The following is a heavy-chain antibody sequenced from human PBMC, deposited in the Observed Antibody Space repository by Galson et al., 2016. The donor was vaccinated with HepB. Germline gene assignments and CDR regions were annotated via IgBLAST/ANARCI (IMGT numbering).Heavy chain of an antibody. D-gene: IGHD1-26*01. CDR1: DGSITGDY. J-gene: IGHJ4*02. V-gene: IGHV4-34*01. CDR3: ARISLRVGQDY. Sequence: SETLSLTCAVSDGSITGDYWHWVRQTPGKGLEWIGEINHSGNTNYNPSLKSRVTMTVDASKNQFSLTLRSATAADTALYFWARISLRVGQDYWGQGTLVTVSS. CDR2: INHSGNT.